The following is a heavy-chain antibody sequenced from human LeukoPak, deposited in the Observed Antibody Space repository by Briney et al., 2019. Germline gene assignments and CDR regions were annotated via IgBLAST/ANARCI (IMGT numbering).Heavy chain of an antibody. CDR2: IYTSGST. CDR1: RGSISRYY. CDR3: ATNSGSYGWFDP. J-gene: IGHJ5*02. D-gene: IGHD1-26*01. V-gene: IGHV4-4*07. Sequence: SETLSLTCTVSRGSISRYYWSSIRQPPGKGLEWIGRIYTSGSTNYNPSLKSRVTISVDTSKHQFSLKLSSVAAADTAVYYCATNSGSYGWFDPWGQGTLVTVSS.